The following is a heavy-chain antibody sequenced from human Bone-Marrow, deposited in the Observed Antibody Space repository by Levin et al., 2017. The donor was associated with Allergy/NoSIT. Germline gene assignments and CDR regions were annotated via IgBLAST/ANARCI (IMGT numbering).Heavy chain of an antibody. D-gene: IGHD3-16*01. CDR2: ISESGDKT. CDR1: GFTFSSCA. V-gene: IGHV3-23*01. CDR3: LKGGWGFILDY. Sequence: PGGSLRLSCAASGFTFSSCAMSWVRQAPGKGLEWVSTISESGDKTYNADSVKGRFTISRDNSKNTLHLQMSSLRAEDSAIYYCLKGGWGFILDYWGQGTLVTVSS. J-gene: IGHJ4*02.